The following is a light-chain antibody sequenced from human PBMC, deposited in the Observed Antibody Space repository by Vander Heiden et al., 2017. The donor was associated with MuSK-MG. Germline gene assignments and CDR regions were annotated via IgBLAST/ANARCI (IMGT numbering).Light chain of an antibody. V-gene: IGKV3-15*01. CDR3: QQYNTWPPRGT. Sequence: IVTTQSPATLSLSPGETATLACRASQSISDNLAWYQQRPGQAPRLLIFRASSRAAGTPARFSGRGSGTDFTLTISSMQSEDFAIYYCQQYNTWPPRGTFGQGTKVDIK. CDR1: QSISDN. CDR2: RAS. J-gene: IGKJ1*01.